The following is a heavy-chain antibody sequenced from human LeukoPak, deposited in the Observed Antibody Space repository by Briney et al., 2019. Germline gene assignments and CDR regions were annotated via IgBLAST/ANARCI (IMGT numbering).Heavy chain of an antibody. Sequence: SETLSLTCAVYGGTFRGYYWSWIRQPPGKGLEWIGEINHSGSTNYNPSLKSRVTISVDTSKNQFSLKLSSVTAADTAVYYCARRNGDLRAFDLWGQGTVVTVSS. V-gene: IGHV4-34*01. CDR3: ARRNGDLRAFDL. J-gene: IGHJ3*01. CDR2: INHSGST. D-gene: IGHD4-17*01. CDR1: GGTFRGYY.